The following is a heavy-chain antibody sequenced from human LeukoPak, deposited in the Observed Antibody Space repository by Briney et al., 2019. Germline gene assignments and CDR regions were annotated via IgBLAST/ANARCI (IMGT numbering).Heavy chain of an antibody. V-gene: IGHV4-30-2*01. CDR2: IYHSGST. CDR1: GGSIGSGGYS. J-gene: IGHJ3*02. D-gene: IGHD1-26*01. CDR3: ARRIVSDDAFDI. Sequence: PSQTLSLTCAVSGGSIGSGGYSWSWIRQPPGKGLEWIGYIYHSGSTYYNPSLKSRVTISVDRSKNQFSLKLSSVTAADTAVYYCARRIVSDDAFDIWGQGTMVTVSS.